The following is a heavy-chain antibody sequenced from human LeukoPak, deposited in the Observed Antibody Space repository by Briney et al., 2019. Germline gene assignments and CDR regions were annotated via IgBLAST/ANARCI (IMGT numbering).Heavy chain of an antibody. CDR2: IRFDGSNK. CDR3: ARIFTYYYGSGSYYNGYDY. V-gene: IGHV3-30*02. Sequence: GGSLRLSCAASGFIFSSYGMHWVRQAPGKGLEWVAFIRFDGSNKYYADSVKGRFTISRDNSKNTLYLQMNSLRAEDTAVYYCARIFTYYYGSGSYYNGYDYWGQGTLVTVSS. CDR1: GFIFSSYG. D-gene: IGHD3-10*01. J-gene: IGHJ4*02.